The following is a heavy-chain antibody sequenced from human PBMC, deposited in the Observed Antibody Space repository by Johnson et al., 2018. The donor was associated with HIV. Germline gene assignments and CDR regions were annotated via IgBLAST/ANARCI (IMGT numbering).Heavy chain of an antibody. CDR3: ARGVPPSRGELKGDSFDI. V-gene: IGHV3-74*02. CDR2: INSDGSST. D-gene: IGHD1-26*01. Sequence: VQLVESGGGLVQPGGSLRLSCAASGFTFSSYWMHWVRQAPGKGLLWVSRINSDGSSTNYAGSVKGRFTISRDNAKNTLYLQMNSLRAEDTAVYYCARGVPPSRGELKGDSFDIWGQGTMVTVSS. CDR1: GFTFSSYW. J-gene: IGHJ3*02.